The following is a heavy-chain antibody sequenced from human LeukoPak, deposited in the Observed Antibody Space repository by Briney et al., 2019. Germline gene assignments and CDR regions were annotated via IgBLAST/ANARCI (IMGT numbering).Heavy chain of an antibody. D-gene: IGHD3-22*01. Sequence: SETLSLTCAVSGYSISSGYYWGWIRQPPGKGLEWIGSIYHSGSTYYNPSLKSRATISVDTSKNQFSLKLSSVTAADTAVYYCARHLYDSSGYYPYYFDYWGQGTLVTVSS. J-gene: IGHJ4*02. CDR2: IYHSGST. CDR3: ARHLYDSSGYYPYYFDY. V-gene: IGHV4-38-2*01. CDR1: GYSISSGYY.